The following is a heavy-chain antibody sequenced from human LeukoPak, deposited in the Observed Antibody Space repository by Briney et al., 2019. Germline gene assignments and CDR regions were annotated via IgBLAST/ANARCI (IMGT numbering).Heavy chain of an antibody. CDR2: ITSGTTYI. D-gene: IGHD3-10*01. CDR3: VRDGVTMVRGVTDFDY. CDR1: GFTFSDYN. J-gene: IGHJ4*02. V-gene: IGHV3-21*01. Sequence: GGSLRLSCAASGFTFSDYNMNWVRQSPEKGLEWVSSITSGTTYIYYADSVRGRFTLSRDNAKNSLYLQMNSLRAEDTAVYYCVRDGVTMVRGVTDFDYWGQGTLVTVSS.